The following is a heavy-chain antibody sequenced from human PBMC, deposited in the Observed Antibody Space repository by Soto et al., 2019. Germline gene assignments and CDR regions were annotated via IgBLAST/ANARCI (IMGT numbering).Heavy chain of an antibody. D-gene: IGHD2-21*02. Sequence: PSETLSLTCAVYCGSFSGYYWSWIRQPPGKGLEWIGEINHSGSTNYNPSLKSRVTISVDTSKNQFSLKLSSVTAADTAVYYCARVERRVVVTAIQYFQHWGQGTLVTVSS. CDR3: ARVERRVVVTAIQYFQH. CDR2: INHSGST. V-gene: IGHV4-34*01. J-gene: IGHJ1*01. CDR1: CGSFSGYY.